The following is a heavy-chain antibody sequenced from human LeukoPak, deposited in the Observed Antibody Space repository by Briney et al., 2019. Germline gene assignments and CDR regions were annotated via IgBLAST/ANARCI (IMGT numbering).Heavy chain of an antibody. J-gene: IGHJ4*02. CDR3: AREVGEIVATDY. Sequence: GASVKVSCKASGYTFTGYYMHWVRQAPGQGLEWMGWINPNSGGTNYAQKFQGRVTMTRDTSNSTAYMELSRLRSDDTAVYYCAREVGEIVATDYWGQGTLVTVSS. V-gene: IGHV1-2*02. CDR2: INPNSGGT. D-gene: IGHD5-12*01. CDR1: GYTFTGYY.